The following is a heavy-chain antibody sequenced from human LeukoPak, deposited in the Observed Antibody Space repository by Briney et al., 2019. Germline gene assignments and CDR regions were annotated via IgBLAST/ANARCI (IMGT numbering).Heavy chain of an antibody. V-gene: IGHV3-23*01. D-gene: IGHD3-22*01. CDR1: GFTFSSYA. CDR3: AKDEPITMIVVVPLLFDY. Sequence: PGGSLRLSCAASGFTFSSYAMSWVRQAPGKGLEWVSAISGSGGSTYYADSVKGRFTISRDNSKNTLYLQMNSLRAEDTAVYYCAKDEPITMIVVVPLLFDYWGQGTLVTVSS. CDR2: ISGSGGST. J-gene: IGHJ4*02.